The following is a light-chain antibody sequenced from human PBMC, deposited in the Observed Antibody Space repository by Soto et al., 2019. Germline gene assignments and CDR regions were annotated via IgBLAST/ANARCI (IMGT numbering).Light chain of an antibody. J-gene: IGKJ5*01. CDR3: QQYKNWPPIT. CDR2: EVS. CDR1: QSVSSN. V-gene: IGKV3-15*01. Sequence: EIAMTQSPATLSVSPGERATLSCRASQSVSSNLAWYRQKPGQAPRLLIYEVSTRATGIPARFTGSGSGTEFTLTISSLQSEDFAVYYCQQYKNWPPITFGQGTRLEIK.